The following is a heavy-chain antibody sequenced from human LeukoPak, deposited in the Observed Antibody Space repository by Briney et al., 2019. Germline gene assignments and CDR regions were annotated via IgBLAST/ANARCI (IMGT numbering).Heavy chain of an antibody. CDR2: IWYDGSNK. CDR3: AKTSGGYSYGGYFDY. CDR1: GFTFSSYG. V-gene: IGHV3-30*02. D-gene: IGHD5-18*01. Sequence: AGGSLRLSCAASGFTFSSYGMHWVRQAPGKGLEWVAVIWYDGSNKYYADSVKGRFTISRDISKNTLYLQMNSLRAEDTAVYYCAKTSGGYSYGGYFDYWGQRTLVTVSS. J-gene: IGHJ4*02.